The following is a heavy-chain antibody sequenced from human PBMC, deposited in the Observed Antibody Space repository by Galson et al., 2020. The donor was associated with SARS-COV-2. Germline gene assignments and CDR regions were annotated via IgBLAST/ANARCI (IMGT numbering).Heavy chain of an antibody. CDR3: ARDATSSGWYNWFDP. J-gene: IGHJ5*02. CDR2: VLNSGTT. CDR1: GGSIRSSNYY. D-gene: IGHD6-19*01. V-gene: IGHV4-39*07. Sequence: SETLSPTCTVSGGSIRSSNYYWGWIRQPPGKGLEWIGSVLNSGTTHYSPSLQSRVTISVDTSKNQFSLNLNSVTAADTAMYYCARDATSSGWYNWFDPWGQGTLVTVSS.